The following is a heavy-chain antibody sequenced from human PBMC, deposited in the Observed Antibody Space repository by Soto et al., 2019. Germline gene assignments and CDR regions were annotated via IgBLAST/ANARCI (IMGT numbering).Heavy chain of an antibody. CDR1: LFTFSSYG. Sequence: SLRLSWSASLFTFSSYGMHWVLHTPFKGLEWVAVIWYDGSNKYYADSVKGRFAISRDNSKNTLYLQMNSLRAEDTAVYYCARDLPPDYGDYGGSDYWGQGTLVTVSS. CDR3: ARDLPPDYGDYGGSDY. D-gene: IGHD4-17*01. V-gene: IGHV3-33*01. J-gene: IGHJ4*02. CDR2: IWYDGSNK.